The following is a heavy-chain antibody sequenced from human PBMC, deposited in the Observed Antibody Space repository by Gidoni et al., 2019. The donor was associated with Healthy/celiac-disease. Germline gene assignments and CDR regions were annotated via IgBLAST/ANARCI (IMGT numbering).Heavy chain of an antibody. J-gene: IGHJ4*02. Sequence: QVQLVQSGAEVKKPGASVKVSCKASGYTFTGYYMHWVRQAPGQGLEWMGWINPNSGGTNYAQKFQGRVTMTRDTSISTAYMELSRLRSDDTAVYYCARDFRNYYDSSGYYHFDYWGQGTLVTVSS. CDR2: INPNSGGT. D-gene: IGHD3-22*01. V-gene: IGHV1-2*02. CDR1: GYTFTGYY. CDR3: ARDFRNYYDSSGYYHFDY.